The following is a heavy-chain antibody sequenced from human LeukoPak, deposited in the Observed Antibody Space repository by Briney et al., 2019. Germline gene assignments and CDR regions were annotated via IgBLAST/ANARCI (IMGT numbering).Heavy chain of an antibody. CDR1: GFTFSSYA. CDR2: ISGSGGST. CDR3: ANLGGYDSGAPGRAENTYYYYYGMDV. V-gene: IGHV3-23*01. D-gene: IGHD5-12*01. J-gene: IGHJ6*02. Sequence: PGGSLRLSCAASGFTFSSYAMSWVRQAPGKGLEWVSAISGSGGSTYYADSVKGRFTISRDNSKNTLYLQMNSLRAEDTAVYYCANLGGYDSGAPGRAENTYYYYYGMDVWGQGTTVTVSS.